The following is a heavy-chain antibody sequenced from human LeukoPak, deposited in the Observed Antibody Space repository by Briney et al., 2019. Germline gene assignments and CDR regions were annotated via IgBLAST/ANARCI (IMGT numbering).Heavy chain of an antibody. V-gene: IGHV7-4-1*02. CDR1: GYPFTAYA. CDR3: ARDYSSGGD. D-gene: IGHD6-19*01. Sequence: GASVKVSCKASGYPFTAYAMNWVRQAPGQGLEWMGWINTNTGHPTYAQGFTGRFVFSLDTSVNTAYLQISSLKPEDTAMYYCARDYSSGGDWGQGTLVTVSS. J-gene: IGHJ4*02. CDR2: INTNTGHP.